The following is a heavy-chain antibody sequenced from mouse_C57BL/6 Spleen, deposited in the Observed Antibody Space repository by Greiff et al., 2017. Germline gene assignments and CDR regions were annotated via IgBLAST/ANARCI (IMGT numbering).Heavy chain of an antibody. D-gene: IGHD2-3*01. V-gene: IGHV5-17*01. J-gene: IGHJ1*03. Sequence: DVMLVESGGGLVKPGGSLKLSCAASGFTFSDYGMHWVRQAPEKGLEWVAYISSGSSTIYYADTVKGRFTISRDNAKNTLFLQMTSLRSEDTAMYYCARGGIYDGYSYWYFDVWGTGTTVTVSS. CDR2: ISSGSSTI. CDR3: ARGGIYDGYSYWYFDV. CDR1: GFTFSDYG.